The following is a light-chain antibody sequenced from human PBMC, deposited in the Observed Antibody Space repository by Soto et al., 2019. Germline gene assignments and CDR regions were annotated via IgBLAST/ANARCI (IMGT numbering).Light chain of an antibody. J-gene: IGKJ1*01. CDR3: QQYAYSPWT. CDR2: GAS. Sequence: PGPRATLSCRASQSVDSTYLAWYQQKPGQAPRLLIYGASSRATVIPDRFSGSGSGTDFTLTISRLEPEDFAVYYCQQYAYSPWTFGQGTKVDIK. CDR1: QSVDSTY. V-gene: IGKV3-20*01.